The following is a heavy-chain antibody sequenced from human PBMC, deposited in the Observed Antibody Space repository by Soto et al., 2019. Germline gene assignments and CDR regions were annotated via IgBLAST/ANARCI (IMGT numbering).Heavy chain of an antibody. CDR2: IYWDDDK. V-gene: IGHV2-5*02. J-gene: IGHJ4*02. CDR1: GFSLSTTAGS. Sequence: QITLKGSGPTLVKPTQTLTLTCTSSGFSLSTTAGSMGWIRQPPGKALEWLALIYWDDDKRYSPSLKSRLTITKDTYKKQVVLTMTNMDPVDTATYYCAHRRYYYGSGDLFDYWGQGTLVTVSS. D-gene: IGHD3-10*01. CDR3: AHRRYYYGSGDLFDY.